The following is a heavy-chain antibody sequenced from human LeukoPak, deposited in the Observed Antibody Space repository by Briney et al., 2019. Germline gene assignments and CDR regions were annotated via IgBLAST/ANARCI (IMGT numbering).Heavy chain of an antibody. Sequence: SETLSLTCTVSGGSISSSSYYWGWIRQPPGKGLEWVGSIYYSGSTYYNPSLKSRVTISVDTSKNQFSLKLSSVTAADTAVYYCARDPLLDYGDRAHYYYYYGMDVWGQGTTVTVSS. J-gene: IGHJ6*02. CDR1: GGSISSSSYY. D-gene: IGHD4-17*01. CDR2: IYYSGST. V-gene: IGHV4-39*07. CDR3: ARDPLLDYGDRAHYYYYYGMDV.